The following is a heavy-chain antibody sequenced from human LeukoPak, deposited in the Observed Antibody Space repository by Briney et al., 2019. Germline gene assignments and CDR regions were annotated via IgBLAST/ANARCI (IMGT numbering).Heavy chain of an antibody. D-gene: IGHD5-18*01. V-gene: IGHV4-59*12. Sequence: PSETLSLTCTVSGGSISSYYWSWIRQPPGKGLEWIGYIYYSGSTNYNPSLKSRVTISVDTSKNQFSLKLSSVTAADTAVYYCARTGWIQLWLDFDYWGQGTLVTVSS. CDR2: IYYSGST. CDR1: GGSISSYY. J-gene: IGHJ4*02. CDR3: ARTGWIQLWLDFDY.